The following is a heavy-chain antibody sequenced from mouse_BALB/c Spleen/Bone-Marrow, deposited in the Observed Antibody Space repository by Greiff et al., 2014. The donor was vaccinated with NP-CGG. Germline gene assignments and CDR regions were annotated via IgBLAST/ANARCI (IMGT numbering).Heavy chain of an antibody. Sequence: QVQLQQSGSVLVRPGASVKLSCKASGYTLTSSWMHWAKQRPGQGLEWIGEIHPNSGNTNYNENFKSKATLTVDTSSSTAYVDLSSLTSEDAAVYYCARYWAGCAYWGQGTLVTVSA. CDR2: IHPNSGNT. CDR1: GYTLTSSW. CDR3: ARYWAGCAY. V-gene: IGHV1S130*01. J-gene: IGHJ3*01. D-gene: IGHD4-1*01.